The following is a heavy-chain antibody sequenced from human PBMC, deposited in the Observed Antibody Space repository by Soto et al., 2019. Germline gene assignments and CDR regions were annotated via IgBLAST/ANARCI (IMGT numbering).Heavy chain of an antibody. J-gene: IGHJ5*02. V-gene: IGHV4-34*01. D-gene: IGHD6-19*01. CDR1: GGSFSRYY. CDR2: INHSGST. CDR3: ARGADSSGWYGWFDP. Sequence: SETLSLTCAVYGGSFSRYYWSWIRQPPGKGLEWIGEINHSGSTNYNPSLKSRVTISVDTSKNQFSLKLSSVTAADTAVYYCARGADSSGWYGWFDPWGQGILVTVCS.